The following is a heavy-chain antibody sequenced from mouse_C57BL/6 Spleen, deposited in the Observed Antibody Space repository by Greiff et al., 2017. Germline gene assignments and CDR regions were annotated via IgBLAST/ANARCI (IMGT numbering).Heavy chain of an antibody. CDR2: IDPENGDT. CDR1: GFNIKDDY. D-gene: IGHD1-1*01. Sequence: VQLQQSGAELVRPGASVKLSCTASGFNIKDDYMHWVKQRPEQGLEWIGWIDPENGDTEYASKFQGKATITADTSSNTAYLQLSSLTSEDTAVYYCTTRTDYDNSFDYWGQGTTLTVSS. J-gene: IGHJ2*01. V-gene: IGHV14-4*01. CDR3: TTRTDYDNSFDY.